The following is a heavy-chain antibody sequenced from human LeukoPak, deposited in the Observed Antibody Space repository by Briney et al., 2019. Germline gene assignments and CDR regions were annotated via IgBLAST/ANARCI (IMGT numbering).Heavy chain of an antibody. CDR1: GGTFSSYA. Sequence: VASVKVSCKASGGTFSSYAISWVRQALGQGLEWMGGIIPIFGTANYAQKFQGRVTITADESTSTAYMELSSLRSEDTAVYYCAVIVVVPAATSTNWFDPWGQGTLVTVSS. CDR2: IIPIFGTA. D-gene: IGHD2-2*01. J-gene: IGHJ5*02. CDR3: AVIVVVPAATSTNWFDP. V-gene: IGHV1-69*13.